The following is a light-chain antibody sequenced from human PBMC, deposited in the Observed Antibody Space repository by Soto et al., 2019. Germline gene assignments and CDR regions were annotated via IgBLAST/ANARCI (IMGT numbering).Light chain of an antibody. CDR2: GDT. V-gene: IGLV1-40*01. Sequence: QAVATQPPSVSGAPGQRVTISCTGTSSNIGAGYDVHWYQQLPGTAPKLLIYGDTNRPSGVPDRFSGSKSGTSASLAITGLQDEDEADYYCQSYDSALNVYVVFGGGTKLTVL. J-gene: IGLJ2*01. CDR3: QSYDSALNVYVV. CDR1: SSNIGAGYD.